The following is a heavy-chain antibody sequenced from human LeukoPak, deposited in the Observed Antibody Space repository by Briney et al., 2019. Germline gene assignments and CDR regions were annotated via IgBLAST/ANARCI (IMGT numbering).Heavy chain of an antibody. D-gene: IGHD2-15*01. V-gene: IGHV3-30*18. CDR2: ISYDGDTE. CDR1: GFTFSSYG. CDR3: AKSGLNRFDY. Sequence: GRSLRLSCAASGFTFSSYGMFWVRQAPGKGLEWVALISYDGDTEYYADSVKGRFTISRDNSKNTLYLQMNSLRAEDTAVYYCAKSGLNRFDYWGQGTLVTVSS. J-gene: IGHJ4*02.